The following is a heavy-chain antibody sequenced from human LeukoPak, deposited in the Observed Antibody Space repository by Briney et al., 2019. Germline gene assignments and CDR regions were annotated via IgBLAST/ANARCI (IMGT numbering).Heavy chain of an antibody. CDR3: ARVMGESALYDPFDY. D-gene: IGHD3-16*02. CDR1: GFTFSSYS. V-gene: IGHV3-53*01. CDR2: IYPGGDT. J-gene: IGHJ4*02. Sequence: GGSLRLSCAASGFTFSSYSLNWVRQAPGKGLEWVSLIYPGGDTHYADSVKGRFIISRDNSKNTLYLQMNSLRVEDTAVYYCARVMGESALYDPFDYWGQGTLVTVSS.